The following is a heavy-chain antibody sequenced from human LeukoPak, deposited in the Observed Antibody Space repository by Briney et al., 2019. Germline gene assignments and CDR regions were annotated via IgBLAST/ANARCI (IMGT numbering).Heavy chain of an antibody. Sequence: SETLSLTCSVSGGSLRSDRHTWAWVRQSADKGLEHIGSVDQTGSPYYNPPLKSRVTISVDTSNNQFSLNLTSVTAADTAVYYCARDLGGYPFFMDVWGKGITVTVSS. V-gene: IGHV4-39*07. D-gene: IGHD2-15*01. J-gene: IGHJ6*03. CDR3: ARDLGGYPFFMDV. CDR2: VDQTGSP. CDR1: GGSLRSDRHT.